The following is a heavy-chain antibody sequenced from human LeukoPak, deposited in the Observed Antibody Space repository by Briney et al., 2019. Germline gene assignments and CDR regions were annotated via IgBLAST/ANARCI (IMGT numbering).Heavy chain of an antibody. CDR3: ASLKSCTSTTCYVEPRY. Sequence: PSETLSLTCTVSGGSISSYYWSWIRQPPGKGLEWIGYIYYSGGTNYNPSLRSRVTISVDTSKNQFSLNLTSVTAADTAIYYCASLKSCTSTTCYVEPRYWGQGTLVTVSS. D-gene: IGHD2-2*01. J-gene: IGHJ4*02. CDR2: IYYSGGT. V-gene: IGHV4-59*01. CDR1: GGSISSYY.